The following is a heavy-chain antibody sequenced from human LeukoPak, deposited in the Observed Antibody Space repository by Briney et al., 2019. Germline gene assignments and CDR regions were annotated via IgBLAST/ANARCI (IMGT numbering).Heavy chain of an antibody. V-gene: IGHV1-69*05. CDR3: ASQAVAGYPWDY. D-gene: IGHD6-19*01. CDR1: GGTFSSYA. CDR2: IIPIFGTA. J-gene: IGHJ4*02. Sequence: SVKVSCKASGGTFSSYAISWVRQAPGQGLEWMGRIIPIFGTANYAQKFQGRVTITTDESTSTAYMELSSLRSEDTAVCYCASQAVAGYPWDYWGQGTLVTVSS.